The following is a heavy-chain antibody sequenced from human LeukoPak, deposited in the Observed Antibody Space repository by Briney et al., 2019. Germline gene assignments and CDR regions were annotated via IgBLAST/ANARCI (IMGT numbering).Heavy chain of an antibody. Sequence: EASVTVSYKASGGTFNNYAISWVRQAPGQGQEWMGGIIPIFGTANYAQKFQGRVTITADESTSTAYMELSSLRSEDTAVYYCARSQNYCSSTSCYVPYYYYYGMDVWGKGTTVTVSS. CDR2: IIPIFGTA. D-gene: IGHD2-2*01. J-gene: IGHJ6*04. CDR1: GGTFNNYA. CDR3: ARSQNYCSSTSCYVPYYYYYGMDV. V-gene: IGHV1-69*01.